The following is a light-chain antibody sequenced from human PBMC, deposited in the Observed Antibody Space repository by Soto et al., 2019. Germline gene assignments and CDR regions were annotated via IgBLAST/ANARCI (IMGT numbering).Light chain of an antibody. CDR1: SGSVSTTYY. Sequence: QAVVTQEPSFSVSPGGTVTLTCGLSSGSVSTTYYPSWYQQTPGQAPRTLIFNTNTRSSGVPARFSGSIPGNKAAITITGAQADDEADYYCCSYAAMSTLVFGGGTKVTVL. CDR3: CSYAAMSTLV. J-gene: IGLJ3*02. CDR2: NTN. V-gene: IGLV8-61*01.